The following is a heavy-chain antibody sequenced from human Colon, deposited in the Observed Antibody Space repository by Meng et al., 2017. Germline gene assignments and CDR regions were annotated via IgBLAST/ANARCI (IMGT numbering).Heavy chain of an antibody. Sequence: LQLRESGYRLVEPSQTPVPTCAVAGDSLRSGGSSWSWIRQTPGKGLEWGGYIYQSGRSNYNPSLKSRLAIFLDESRSQFSLNLTSVTDADTAVYYCARSTPLVAGGFDSWGQGTLVTVSS. V-gene: IGHV4-30-2*01. CDR1: GDSLRSGGSS. D-gene: IGHD5-18*01. CDR2: IYQSGRS. CDR3: ARSTPLVAGGFDS. J-gene: IGHJ4*02.